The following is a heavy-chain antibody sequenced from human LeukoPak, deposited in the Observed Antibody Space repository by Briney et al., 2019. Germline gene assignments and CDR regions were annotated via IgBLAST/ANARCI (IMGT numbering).Heavy chain of an antibody. CDR3: ARGRISYYDILTGYSPFFDY. CDR2: INYSGST. J-gene: IGHJ4*02. D-gene: IGHD3-9*01. Sequence: SETLSLTCAVYGGSFSGYYWSWIRQPPGKGLEWIGEINYSGSTNYNPSLKSRVTISVDTSKNQFSLKLSSVTAADTAVYYCARGRISYYDILTGYSPFFDYWGQGTLVTVSS. CDR1: GGSFSGYY. V-gene: IGHV4-34*01.